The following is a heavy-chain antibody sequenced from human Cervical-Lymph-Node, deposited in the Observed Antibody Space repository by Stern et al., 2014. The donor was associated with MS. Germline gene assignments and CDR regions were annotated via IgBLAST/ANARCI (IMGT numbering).Heavy chain of an antibody. D-gene: IGHD5-12*01. CDR2: IYYSGST. Sequence: QLQLQESGPGLVRPSQTLSLTCTVSGVFISRGGDYWTWIRQDPGKGLERIGSIYYSGSTYYNPSLKGRLLISLDPSGNPFSLNLNSVTAADTAVYYCARDVYSDSRRGLDVWGQGTTVTVSS. CDR1: GVFISRGGDY. CDR3: ARDVYSDSRRGLDV. J-gene: IGHJ6*02. V-gene: IGHV4-31*03.